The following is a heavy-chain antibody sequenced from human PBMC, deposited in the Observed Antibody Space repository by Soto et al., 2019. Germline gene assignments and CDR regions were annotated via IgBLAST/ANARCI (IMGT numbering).Heavy chain of an antibody. CDR1: GFTFSSYA. V-gene: IGHV3-64D*08. D-gene: IGHD6-19*01. J-gene: IGHJ6*02. CDR2: ISSNGGST. Sequence: GGSLRLSCSASGFTFSSYAMHWVRQAPGKGLEYVSAISSNGGSTYYADSVKGRFTISRDNSKNTLYLQMSSLRAEDTAVYYCGPKLEQWLHLWYYGMDVWGQGTTVTVSS. CDR3: GPKLEQWLHLWYYGMDV.